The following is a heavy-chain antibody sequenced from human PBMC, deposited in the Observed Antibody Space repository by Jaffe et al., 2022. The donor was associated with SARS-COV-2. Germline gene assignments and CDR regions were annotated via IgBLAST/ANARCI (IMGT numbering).Heavy chain of an antibody. V-gene: IGHV3-15*01. D-gene: IGHD3-10*01. CDR3: TPTPNVRYGEFLSGLEWLDP. Sequence: EVQLVESGGGLVKPGGSLRLSCAASGFTFSNVWMSWVRQAPGQGLEWVGRIKSKADGGTTDYAAPVKGRFTISRDDSKKTLYLEMNSLKTEDTAVYFCTPTPNVRYGEFLSGLEWLDPWGQGTLVTVSS. CDR1: GFTFSNVW. CDR2: IKSKADGGTT. J-gene: IGHJ5*02.